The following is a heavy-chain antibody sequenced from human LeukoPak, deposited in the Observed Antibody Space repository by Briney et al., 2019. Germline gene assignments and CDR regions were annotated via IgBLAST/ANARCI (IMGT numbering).Heavy chain of an antibody. J-gene: IGHJ4*02. CDR1: GYSFTDYY. CDR3: ARDYSGIYTH. Sequence: ASVNVSYTPSGYSFTDYYIHWVPHAPGQGLEWVGLIHPNSGDTFYAQKFRGRVTITRDTYINTAYMELDRLTSDDTAVYDCARDYSGIYTHWAQGTLVTVSS. D-gene: IGHD2-2*02. V-gene: IGHV1-2*06. CDR2: IHPNSGDT.